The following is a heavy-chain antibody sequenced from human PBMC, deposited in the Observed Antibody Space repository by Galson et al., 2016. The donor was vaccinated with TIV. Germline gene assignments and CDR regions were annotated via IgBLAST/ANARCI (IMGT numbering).Heavy chain of an antibody. CDR3: ARVSSDSRGGSGMAV. J-gene: IGHJ6*02. CDR2: IIPILGVT. Sequence: SVKVSCKASGDTFSSYAISWVRQAPGQGLEWMGGIIPILGVTNHAQNFQGRVTITADKSTSTVYMDLSNLRSEDTAVYFCARVSSDSRGGSGMAVWGQGTTVTVSS. CDR1: GDTFSSYA. D-gene: IGHD3-16*01. V-gene: IGHV1-69*10.